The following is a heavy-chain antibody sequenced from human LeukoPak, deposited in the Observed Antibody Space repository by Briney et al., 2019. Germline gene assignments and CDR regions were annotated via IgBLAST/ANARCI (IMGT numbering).Heavy chain of an antibody. V-gene: IGHV1-69*13. J-gene: IGHJ5*02. Sequence: SVKVSCKASGYTFTGYYMHWVRQAPGQGLERMGGIIPIFGTANYAQKFQGRVTITADESTSTAYMELSSLRSEDTAVYYCARDANRYSYGSWGQGTLVTVSS. D-gene: IGHD5-18*01. CDR3: ARDANRYSYGS. CDR1: GYTFTGYY. CDR2: IIPIFGTA.